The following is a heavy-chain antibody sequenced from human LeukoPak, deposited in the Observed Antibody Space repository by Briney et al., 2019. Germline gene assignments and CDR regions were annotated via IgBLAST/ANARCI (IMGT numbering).Heavy chain of an antibody. CDR3: AGPSPDYYDSSGYWGPFDY. D-gene: IGHD3-22*01. V-gene: IGHV1-69*13. J-gene: IGHJ4*02. CDR1: GGTFSSYA. CDR2: IIPIFGTA. Sequence: SVKVSCKASGGTFSSYAISWVRQAPGQGLEWMGGIIPIFGTANYAQKFQGRVTITADESTSTAYMELSSLRSEDTAVYYCAGPSPDYYDSSGYWGPFDYWGQGTLVTVSS.